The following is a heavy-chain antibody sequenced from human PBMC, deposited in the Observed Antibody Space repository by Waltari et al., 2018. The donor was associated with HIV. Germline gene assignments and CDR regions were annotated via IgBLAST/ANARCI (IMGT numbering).Heavy chain of an antibody. CDR1: GLPFSNYG. CDR2: TRYDGNNK. V-gene: IGHV3-30*02. J-gene: IGHJ4*02. D-gene: IGHD3-22*01. CDR3: AKAPHHYDSSGPVY. Sequence: QVQLVESGGGVVHPGGSLRLSCTASGLPFSNYGMHWVRQAPGKGLQWVAFTRYDGNNKYYVDSVKGRFIISRDNSKNTLSLQMHSLRAEDTAVYYCAKAPHHYDSSGPVYWGQGTLVTVSS.